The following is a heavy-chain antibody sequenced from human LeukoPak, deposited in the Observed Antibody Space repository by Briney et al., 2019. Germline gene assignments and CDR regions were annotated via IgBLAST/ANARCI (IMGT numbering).Heavy chain of an antibody. CDR2: IYYSGST. CDR1: GGSISSYY. D-gene: IGHD6-13*01. J-gene: IGHJ4*02. Sequence: SETLSLTCTVSGGSISSYYWSWIRQPPGKGLEWIGYIYYSGSTNYNPSLKSRVTISVDTSKNQFSLKLSSVTAADTAVYYCARDGGAAGTYYYWGQGTLVTVSS. V-gene: IGHV4-59*12. CDR3: ARDGGAAGTYYY.